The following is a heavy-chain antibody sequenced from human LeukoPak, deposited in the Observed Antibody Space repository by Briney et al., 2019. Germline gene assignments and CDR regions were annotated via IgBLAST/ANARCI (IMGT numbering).Heavy chain of an antibody. D-gene: IGHD3-10*01. Sequence: GGSLRLSCAASGFTFSSYAVSWVRQAPGKGLEWVAVISYDGSNKYYADSVKGRFTISRDNSKNTLYLQMNSLRAEDTAVYYCAKRELLWFGELSYGMDVWGQGTTVTVSS. CDR2: ISYDGSNK. J-gene: IGHJ6*02. CDR1: GFTFSSYA. CDR3: AKRELLWFGELSYGMDV. V-gene: IGHV3-30*18.